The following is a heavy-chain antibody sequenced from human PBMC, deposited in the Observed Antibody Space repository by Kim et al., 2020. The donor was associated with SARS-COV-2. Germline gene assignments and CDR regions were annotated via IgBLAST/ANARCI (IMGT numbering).Heavy chain of an antibody. J-gene: IGHJ6*02. CDR1: GFTFSSYG. Sequence: GGSLRLSCAASGFTFSSYGMHWVRQAPGKGLEWVAVISYDGSNKYYADSVKGRFTISRDNSKNTLYLQMNSLRAEDTAVYYCAKEMGGYFDWLRDYYYYYGMDVWGQGTTVTVSS. V-gene: IGHV3-30*18. CDR3: AKEMGGYFDWLRDYYYYYGMDV. D-gene: IGHD3-9*01. CDR2: ISYDGSNK.